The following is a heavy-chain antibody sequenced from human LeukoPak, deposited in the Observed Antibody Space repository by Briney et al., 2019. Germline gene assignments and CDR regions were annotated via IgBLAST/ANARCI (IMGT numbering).Heavy chain of an antibody. Sequence: SGGSLRLSCAASGFTLSNYWMHWVRQAPGKGLVWVSRISTDGSSTTYADSVKGRFTISRDNAKNTLYLEMNSLRAEDTAVYYCARDRYCTTTRCSDYWGQGTLVTVSS. J-gene: IGHJ4*02. D-gene: IGHD2-2*01. CDR3: ARDRYCTTTRCSDY. V-gene: IGHV3-74*03. CDR1: GFTLSNYW. CDR2: ISTDGSST.